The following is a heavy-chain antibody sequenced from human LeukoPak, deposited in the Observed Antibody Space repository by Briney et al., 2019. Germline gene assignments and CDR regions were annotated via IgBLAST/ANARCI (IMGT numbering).Heavy chain of an antibody. V-gene: IGHV5-51*01. J-gene: IGHJ4*02. CDR3: ARSYSAYNY. CDR2: IYPSDSDT. D-gene: IGHD5-12*01. Sequence: GESLKISCKGSGYTFTSYRIGWVRQMPGKGLEWMGIIYPSDSDTRYSPSFQGQVTISADKSINTAYLQWSSLKASDTAIYYCARSYSAYNYWGQGTLVTVSS. CDR1: GYTFTSYR.